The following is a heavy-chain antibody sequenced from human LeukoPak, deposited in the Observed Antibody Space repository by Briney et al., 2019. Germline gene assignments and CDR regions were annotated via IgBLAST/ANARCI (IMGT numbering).Heavy chain of an antibody. CDR1: GYTFTGYY. V-gene: IGHV1-2*02. CDR3: ARDYGRQLVRGYYFDY. D-gene: IGHD6-6*01. Sequence: GASVKVSCKASGYTFTGYYMHWARQAPGQGLEWMGWINPNSGGTNYAQKFQGRVTMTRDTSISTAYMELSRLRSDDTAVYYCARDYGRQLVRGYYFDYWGQGTLVTVSS. CDR2: INPNSGGT. J-gene: IGHJ4*02.